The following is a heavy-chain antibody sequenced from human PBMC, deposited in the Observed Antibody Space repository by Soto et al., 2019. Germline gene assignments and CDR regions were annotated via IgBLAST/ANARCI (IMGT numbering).Heavy chain of an antibody. CDR1: GGSISSGGYY. CDR2: IYYSGST. J-gene: IGHJ4*02. D-gene: IGHD3-10*01. V-gene: IGHV4-31*03. Sequence: QVQLQESGPGLVKPSQTLSLTCTVSGGSISSGGYYWSWIRQQPGKGLVWIGYIYYSGSTYYNPSPKSRVTISVDTSKNQFSQKLSSVTDADTAVYYCARDRDYYGSGSYYFAYWAREPWSPSPQ. CDR3: ARDRDYYGSGSYYFAY.